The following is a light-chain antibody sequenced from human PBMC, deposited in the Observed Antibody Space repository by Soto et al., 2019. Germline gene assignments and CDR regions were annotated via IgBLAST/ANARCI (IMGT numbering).Light chain of an antibody. V-gene: IGKV3-15*01. CDR1: QSVSSN. J-gene: IGKJ1*01. CDR2: GAS. Sequence: ETVMTRSPATLPVSPGERATLSCRASQSVSSNLAWYQQKPGQAPRLLIYGASTRATGIPARFSGSGSGTEFTLTISSLQSEDFAVYYCQQYNNWPPTFGQGTKVDIK. CDR3: QQYNNWPPT.